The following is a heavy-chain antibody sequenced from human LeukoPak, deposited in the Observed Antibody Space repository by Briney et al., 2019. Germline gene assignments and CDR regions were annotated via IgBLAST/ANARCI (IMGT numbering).Heavy chain of an antibody. V-gene: IGHV3-15*01. CDR2: IKSKTDGGTT. Sequence: GGSLRLSCVASGFTFNNAWMSWVRQAPGKGLEWVGRIKSKTDGGTTDYAAPVKDRFTVSRDDSKNTLYLQMNSLKTEDTAVYYCTTTPYYDYVWGSYRPDYWGQGTLVTVSS. CDR3: TTTPYYDYVWGSYRPDY. J-gene: IGHJ4*02. CDR1: GFTFNNAW. D-gene: IGHD3-16*02.